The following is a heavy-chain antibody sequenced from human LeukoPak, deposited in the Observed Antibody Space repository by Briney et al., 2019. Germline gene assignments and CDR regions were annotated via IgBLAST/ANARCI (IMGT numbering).Heavy chain of an antibody. V-gene: IGHV4-59*01. CDR1: GGSISSYY. CDR2: IYYSGST. CDR3: ARGGAAAMDY. D-gene: IGHD6-13*01. J-gene: IGHJ4*02. Sequence: KPSETLSLTCTVSGGSISSYYWSWIRQPPGKGLEWIGYIYYSGSTNYNTSLKSQVTISVDTSKNQFSLKLSSVTAADTAVYYCARGGAAAMDYWGQGTLVTVSS.